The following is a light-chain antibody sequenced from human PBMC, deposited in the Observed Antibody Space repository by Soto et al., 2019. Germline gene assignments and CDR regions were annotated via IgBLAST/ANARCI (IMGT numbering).Light chain of an antibody. J-gene: IGKJ4*01. V-gene: IGKV3-11*01. Sequence: EIVLTQSPATLSLSPGERATLSCTASQNVGTYLAWYEQKPGQAPRLLIPDASNRATAIPARFRGSRCETDFSLTMRGLEPEDYGIYYCQQRSDWPLLTLGGGTRVEIK. CDR1: QNVGTY. CDR3: QQRSDWPLLT. CDR2: DAS.